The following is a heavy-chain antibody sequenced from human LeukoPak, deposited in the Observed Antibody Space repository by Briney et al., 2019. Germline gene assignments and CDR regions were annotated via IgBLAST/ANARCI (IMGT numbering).Heavy chain of an antibody. D-gene: IGHD6-19*01. V-gene: IGHV5-51*01. CDR1: GYMFSSCW. Sequence: GESLKISCKASGYMFSSCWIGWVRQMPGKGLEWMGLIYPGDSDTRYSPSFQGHITISADESITTAYLQSSSLKASDTAMYYCARRQQWLGDFDYWGQGTLVTVSS. CDR2: IYPGDSDT. J-gene: IGHJ4*02. CDR3: ARRQQWLGDFDY.